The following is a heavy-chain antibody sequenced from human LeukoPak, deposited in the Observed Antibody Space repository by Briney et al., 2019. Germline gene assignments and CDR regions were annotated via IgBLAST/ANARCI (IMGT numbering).Heavy chain of an antibody. CDR3: ARVRLSGVIDY. D-gene: IGHD2-15*01. J-gene: IGHJ4*02. CDR2: IPYIGRT. V-gene: IGHV4-59*01. Sequence: SETLSLSCTVSGGSMYDYYWSWIRQPPVKGLEWIVHIPYIGRTKYNPSPESPATISIDRSKSHFSLKLSSVTAADTAVYYCARVRLSGVIDYWGQGTLVTVSS. CDR1: GGSMYDYY.